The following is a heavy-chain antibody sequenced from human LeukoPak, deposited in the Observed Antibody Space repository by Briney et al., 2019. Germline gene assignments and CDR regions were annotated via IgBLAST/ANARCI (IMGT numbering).Heavy chain of an antibody. D-gene: IGHD4-17*01. CDR3: ARAPYGDYVLAYCYYGMDV. V-gene: IGHV1-69*04. CDR2: IIPILGIA. J-gene: IGHJ6*01. CDR1: GGTFSSYA. Sequence: ASVTVSCKASGGTFSSYAMSWLRQAPGQGLEWMGRIIPILGIANYAQKLQGRVTITADKSTSTAYMELSSLRSEDTAVYYCARAPYGDYVLAYCYYGMDVWGQGTTVSVSS.